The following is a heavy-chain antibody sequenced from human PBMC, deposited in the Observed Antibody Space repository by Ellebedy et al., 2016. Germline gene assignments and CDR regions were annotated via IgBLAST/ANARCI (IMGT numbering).Heavy chain of an antibody. D-gene: IGHD6-25*01. CDR2: INQDGRDT. J-gene: IGHJ2*01. Sequence: GGSLRLSCEASGFTFSNDWMTWVRQPPGKGLEWVGNINQDGRDTYYADALKGRFTVSRDNARNLLYLQMNSLRVEDTAIYYCARDRRLFDLWGRGTLVTVSS. CDR3: ARDRRLFDL. V-gene: IGHV3-7*03. CDR1: GFTFSNDW.